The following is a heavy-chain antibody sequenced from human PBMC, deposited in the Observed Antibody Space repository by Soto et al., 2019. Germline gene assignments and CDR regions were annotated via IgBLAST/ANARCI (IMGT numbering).Heavy chain of an antibody. J-gene: IGHJ4*02. CDR3: AKGISIFGLSYFDS. CDR2: ISGSGGST. V-gene: IGHV3-23*01. Sequence: EVHLLESGGGLVQPGGSLRLSCAASGFTFSSYVMCWVRQAPGKGLEWVSSISGSGGSTDYADSVKGRFTISRDNSKNTLFLQMNSLRAEDAAVFYCAKGISIFGLSYFDSWGQGSLVTVSS. CDR1: GFTFSSYV. D-gene: IGHD3-3*01.